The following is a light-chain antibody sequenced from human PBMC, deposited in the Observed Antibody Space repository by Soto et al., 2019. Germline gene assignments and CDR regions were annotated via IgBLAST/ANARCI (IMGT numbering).Light chain of an antibody. V-gene: IGKV2-28*01. Sequence: DIVITQSPLSVTVTPGEPASISCRSSQSLLHSNGYIYLDWYLQKPGQSPQLLIYLGSNRASGVPDRCSGSGSGTDFTLKISTVEAEDVGVYYCTQDLQTRLTIGGGTKVESK. CDR1: QSLLHSNGYIY. CDR3: TQDLQTRLT. J-gene: IGKJ4*01. CDR2: LGS.